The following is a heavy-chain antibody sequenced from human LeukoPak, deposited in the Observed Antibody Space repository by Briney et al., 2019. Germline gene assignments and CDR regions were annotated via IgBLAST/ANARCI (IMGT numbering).Heavy chain of an antibody. J-gene: IGHJ6*02. V-gene: IGHV3-23*01. CDR1: GFTFSSYA. CDR2: ISGSGGST. Sequence: PGGSLRLSCAASGFTFSSYAMSWVRQAPGKGREWVSAISGSGGSTYYADSVKGGFTISRDNSTNALYLQMNSLRAEDTAVYYCAKEKGIAVAGTPLGSYGMDVWGQGTTVTVSS. CDR3: AKEKGIAVAGTPLGSYGMDV. D-gene: IGHD6-19*01.